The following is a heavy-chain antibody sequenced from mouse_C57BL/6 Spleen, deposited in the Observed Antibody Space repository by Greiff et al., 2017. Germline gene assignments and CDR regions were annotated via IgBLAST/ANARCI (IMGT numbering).Heavy chain of an antibody. CDR1: GYTFTSYW. CDR3: ARSGGDYDYWYFEV. CDR2: IYPGSGST. J-gene: IGHJ1*03. V-gene: IGHV1-55*01. Sequence: VQLQQPGAELVKPGASVKMSCKASGYTFTSYWITWVKQRPGQGLEWIGDIYPGSGSTNYNEKFKSKATLTVDTSSSTAYMQLSSLTSEDSAVYYCARSGGDYDYWYFEVWGTGTTVTVSS. D-gene: IGHD2-13*01.